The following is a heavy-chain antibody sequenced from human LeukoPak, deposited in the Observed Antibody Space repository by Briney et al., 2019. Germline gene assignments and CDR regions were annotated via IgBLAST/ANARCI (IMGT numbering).Heavy chain of an antibody. V-gene: IGHV3-53*01. Sequence: GGSLRLSCAVSGFTVSSYYLSWVRQAPGQGLEWMSVIYSGGRSYYAESAKGRFTISRDNSKNTVDLQMNSLRGEDTAVYYCARGKFYGDYGLYFDLWGRGTLVTVSS. D-gene: IGHD4-17*01. CDR3: ARGKFYGDYGLYFDL. J-gene: IGHJ2*01. CDR1: GFTVSSYY. CDR2: IYSGGRS.